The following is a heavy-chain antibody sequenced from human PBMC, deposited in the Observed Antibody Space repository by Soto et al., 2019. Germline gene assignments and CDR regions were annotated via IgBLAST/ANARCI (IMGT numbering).Heavy chain of an antibody. D-gene: IGHD6-19*01. CDR2: INAYNGNT. J-gene: IGHJ4*02. CDR3: ARHPVAGTYLDY. Sequence: ASVKVSCKASGYTFTSYGISWVRQAPGQGLEWMGWINAYNGNTNYAQKLQGRVTMTTDTSTSTAYMALRSLRSDDTAVYYFARHPVAGTYLDYWGQGALVTVSS. V-gene: IGHV1-18*01. CDR1: GYTFTSYG.